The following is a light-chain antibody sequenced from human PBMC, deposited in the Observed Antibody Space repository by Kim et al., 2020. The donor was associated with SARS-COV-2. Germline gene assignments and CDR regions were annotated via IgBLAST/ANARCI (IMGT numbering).Light chain of an antibody. CDR1: NIASKN. CDR2: WDR. V-gene: IGLV3-9*01. J-gene: IGLJ3*02. CDR3: QVWDTNTVV. Sequence: VALRQTATITGGGNNIASKNVQWYQQRPGQAPVLVIYWDRSRPSGIPGRFSGSNSWNTATLTISGAQAGDEADFYCQVWDTNTVVFGGGTQLTVL.